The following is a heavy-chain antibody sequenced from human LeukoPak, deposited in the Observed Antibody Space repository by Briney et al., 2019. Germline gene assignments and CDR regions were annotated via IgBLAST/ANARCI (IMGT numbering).Heavy chain of an antibody. CDR2: IRSKAYGGTT. J-gene: IGHJ6*02. CDR3: SRFSPRDTAMDV. Sequence: GGSLRLSCAASGFTFSTYWVHWVRQAPGKGLEWVGFIRSKAYGGTTQYVASVKGRFTISRDDSKSVAYLQMNSLKTEDTAVYYCSRFSPRDTAMDVWGRGTTVTVSS. D-gene: IGHD5-18*01. CDR1: GFTFSTYW. V-gene: IGHV3-49*04.